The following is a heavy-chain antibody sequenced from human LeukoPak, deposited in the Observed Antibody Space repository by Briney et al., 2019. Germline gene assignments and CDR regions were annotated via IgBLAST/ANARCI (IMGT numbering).Heavy chain of an antibody. J-gene: IGHJ4*02. CDR1: GFTFSTYA. Sequence: TGGSLRLSCAASGFTFSTYAMSWVRQAPGRGLEWVSAISGSDGSTFYADSVKGRFTISRDNSKATLYLQMNSLRDEDTAVYYCANANFDWLPRDYWGQGTLITVSS. CDR3: ANANFDWLPRDY. V-gene: IGHV3-23*01. D-gene: IGHD3-9*01. CDR2: ISGSDGST.